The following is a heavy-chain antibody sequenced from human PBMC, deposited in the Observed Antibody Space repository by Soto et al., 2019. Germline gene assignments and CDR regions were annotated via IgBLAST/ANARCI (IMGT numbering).Heavy chain of an antibody. CDR1: GYTFSNYA. CDR2: ITAHNGNT. CDR3: ARDAPYDDFWSGVMELYYYGMDV. Sequence: QVQLVQSGGEVKKPGASVKVSCKASGYTFSNYAIGWVRQAPGQGLEWMGWITAHNGNTKYAQKFQARVTMTTDTSTSTASMELRSLTSDDTAVYYCARDAPYDDFWSGVMELYYYGMDVWGQGTTVTVSS. J-gene: IGHJ6*02. V-gene: IGHV1-18*01. D-gene: IGHD3-3*01.